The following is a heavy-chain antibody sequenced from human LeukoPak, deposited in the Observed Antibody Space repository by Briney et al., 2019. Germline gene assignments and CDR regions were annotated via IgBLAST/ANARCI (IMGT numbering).Heavy chain of an antibody. Sequence: GGSLRLSCAASGFTFDDYGMSWVRQAPGKGLEWVSGINWNGGSTGYADSVKGRFTISRDNAKNSLYLQMNSLRAEATALYYCARLMYYYGSGSSYYFDYWGQGTLVTVSS. CDR3: ARLMYYYGSGSSYYFDY. CDR2: INWNGGST. D-gene: IGHD3-10*01. V-gene: IGHV3-20*04. J-gene: IGHJ4*02. CDR1: GFTFDDYG.